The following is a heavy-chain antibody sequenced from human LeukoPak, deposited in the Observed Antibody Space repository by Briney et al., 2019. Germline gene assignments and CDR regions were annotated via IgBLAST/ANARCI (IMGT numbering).Heavy chain of an antibody. CDR3: ARAVGYCSGGSCYPAAHYFDY. V-gene: IGHV3-21*01. CDR1: GFTFSSYS. J-gene: IGHJ4*02. D-gene: IGHD2-15*01. CDR2: ISSSSSYI. Sequence: PGGSLRLSCAASGFTFSSYSMNWVRQAPGKGLEWVSSISSSSSYIYYADSVKGRFTISRDNAKNSLYLQMNSLRAEDTAVYYCARAVGYCSGGSCYPAAHYFDYWGQGTLVTVSS.